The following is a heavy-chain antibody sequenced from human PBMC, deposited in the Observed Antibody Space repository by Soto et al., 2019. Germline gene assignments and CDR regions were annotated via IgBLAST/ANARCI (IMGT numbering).Heavy chain of an antibody. CDR2: IYPGDSDT. Sequence: GESLKISCKGSGYSFTSYWIGWVRQMPGKGLEWMGIIYPGDSDTRYSPSFQGQVTISADKSISTAYLQWSSLKASDTAMYYCARQEDLTIFGVVALGAFDIWGQGTMVTVSS. V-gene: IGHV5-51*01. D-gene: IGHD3-3*01. CDR3: ARQEDLTIFGVVALGAFDI. J-gene: IGHJ3*02. CDR1: GYSFTSYW.